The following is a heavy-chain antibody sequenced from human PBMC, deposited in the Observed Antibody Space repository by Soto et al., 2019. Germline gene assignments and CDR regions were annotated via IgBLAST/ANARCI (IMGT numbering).Heavy chain of an antibody. D-gene: IGHD3-16*01. Sequence: EGQLLESGGGLVQPGGSLRLSCAASGFTFTTDAMGWVRQAPGKGLDWVSTITSAHTYYAESVEGRFTISRDNSKNTLYLQLNSPRLEYTAVYYCAHGGGGGTPTILGAFDIWGQGTMVSFS. CDR2: ITSAHT. CDR3: AHGGGGGTPTILGAFDI. V-gene: IGHV3-23*01. J-gene: IGHJ3*02. CDR1: GFTFTTDA.